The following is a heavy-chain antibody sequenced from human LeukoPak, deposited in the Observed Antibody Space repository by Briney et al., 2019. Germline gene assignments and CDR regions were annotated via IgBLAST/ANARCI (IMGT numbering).Heavy chain of an antibody. V-gene: IGHV4-39*01. CDR1: GGSISSSSYY. Sequence: SETLSLTCTVSGGSISSSSYYWGWIRQPPGKGLEWIGSIYYSESTYYNPSLKSRVTISVDTSKNQFSLKLSSVTAADTAVYYCARHQGPYYYYGMDVWGQGTTVTVSS. CDR3: ARHQGPYYYYGMDV. J-gene: IGHJ6*02. CDR2: IYYSEST.